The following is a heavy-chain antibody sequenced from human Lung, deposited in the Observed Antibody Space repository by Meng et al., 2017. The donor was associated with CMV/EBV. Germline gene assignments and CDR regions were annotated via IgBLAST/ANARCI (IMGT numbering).Heavy chain of an antibody. V-gene: IGHV1-2*02. D-gene: IGHD1-1*01. CDR3: GRVVASAQLPQLDV. J-gene: IGHJ6*02. Sequence: ASVKVSCKALGYTFTGYYVHWLRQAPGQGLEWMGWINPITGATKYAQKFQGRVTMTRDTSISTAYMDLSRLTSDDAAIYYCGRVVASAQLPQLDVWCQGTTVXVSS. CDR1: GYTFTGYY. CDR2: INPITGAT.